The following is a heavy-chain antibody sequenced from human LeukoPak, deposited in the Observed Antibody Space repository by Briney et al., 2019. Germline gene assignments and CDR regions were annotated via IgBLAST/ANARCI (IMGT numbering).Heavy chain of an antibody. CDR1: GYSFTSYG. V-gene: IGHV1-18*01. Sequence: ASVKVSCKAAGYSFTSYGISWVRQAPGQGLEWMGWISAYNGNTNYAQKLQGRVTMTTDASTSTAYMELRSLRSDDTAVYYCARDSSTGSSGSNWGQGTLVTVSS. D-gene: IGHD6-19*01. CDR3: ARDSSTGSSGSN. J-gene: IGHJ4*02. CDR2: ISAYNGNT.